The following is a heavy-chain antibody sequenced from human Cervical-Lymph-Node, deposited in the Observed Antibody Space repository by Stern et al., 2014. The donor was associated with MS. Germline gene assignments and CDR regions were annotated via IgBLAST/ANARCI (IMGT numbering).Heavy chain of an antibody. V-gene: IGHV3-21*01. CDR2: ISSYGTYR. J-gene: IGHJ3*01. D-gene: IGHD3-22*01. CDR1: GLPSRTYD. Sequence: EVQLVESGGGLVRPGGSLRLSCAVSGLPSRTYDMTWVSQAPGKGLEYVASISSYGTYRFYADSVRGRFTISRDNAENSLYLQMDSLRAEDTAVYYCARISSVGTYENSFDLWGQGTMVIVSS. CDR3: ARISSVGTYENSFDL.